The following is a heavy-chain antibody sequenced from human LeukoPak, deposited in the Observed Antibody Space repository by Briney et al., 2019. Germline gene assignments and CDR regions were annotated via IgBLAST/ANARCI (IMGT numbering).Heavy chain of an antibody. CDR2: INSDGSST. V-gene: IGHV3-74*01. CDR3: ARDVGDGYKTNI. Sequence: PGGSLRLSCAASGFTFSSYWMHWVRQAPGKGLVWVSRINSDGSSTSYADSVKGQFTISRDNAKNTLYLQMNSLRAEDTAVYYCARDVGDGYKTNIWGQGTMVTVSS. CDR1: GFTFSSYW. J-gene: IGHJ3*02. D-gene: IGHD5-24*01.